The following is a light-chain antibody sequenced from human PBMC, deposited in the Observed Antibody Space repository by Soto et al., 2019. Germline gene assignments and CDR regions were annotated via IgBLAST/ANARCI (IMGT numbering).Light chain of an antibody. Sequence: HSALTQPASVSGSPGQSITISCTGTSSDVGGYNSVSWYQQHPGKAPKLMIYEVSNRPSGVSNRFSGSKSGNTASLTISGLQAEDEADYYCSSYTTSSTLLYVFRTGTKLTVL. CDR2: EVS. CDR3: SSYTTSSTLLYV. CDR1: SSDVGGYNS. V-gene: IGLV2-14*01. J-gene: IGLJ1*01.